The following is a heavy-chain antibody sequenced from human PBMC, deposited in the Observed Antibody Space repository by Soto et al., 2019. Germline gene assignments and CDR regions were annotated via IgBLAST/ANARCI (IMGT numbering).Heavy chain of an antibody. CDR3: ATLFGELLIFDY. J-gene: IGHJ4*02. Sequence: ASVKVSCKVSGYTLTELSMHWVRQAPGKGLEWMGGFDPEDGETIYAQKFQGRVTMTEDTSTDTAYMELSSLRSEDTAVYYCATLFGELLIFDYWGQGTLVTVSS. CDR1: GYTLTELS. V-gene: IGHV1-24*01. CDR2: FDPEDGET. D-gene: IGHD3-10*02.